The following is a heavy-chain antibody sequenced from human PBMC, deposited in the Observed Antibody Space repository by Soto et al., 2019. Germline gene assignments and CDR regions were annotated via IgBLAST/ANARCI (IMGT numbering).Heavy chain of an antibody. CDR3: ARVDLGITMTLGAFDI. Sequence: SETLSLTCTVSSGSISSGGYYWSWIRQHPGKGLEWIGYIYYSGSTYYNPSLKSRVTISVDTSKNQFSLKLSSVTAADTAVYYCARVDLGITMTLGAFDIWGQGTMVTVSS. J-gene: IGHJ3*02. V-gene: IGHV4-31*03. CDR1: SGSISSGGYY. D-gene: IGHD3-22*01. CDR2: IYYSGST.